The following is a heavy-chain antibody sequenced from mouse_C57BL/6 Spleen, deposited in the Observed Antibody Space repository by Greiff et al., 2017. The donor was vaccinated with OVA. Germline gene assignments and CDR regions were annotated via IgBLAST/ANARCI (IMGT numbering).Heavy chain of an antibody. CDR3: ARDYGSSYWYCDV. V-gene: IGHV5-16*01. CDR2: INYDGSST. CDR1: GFTFSDYY. Sequence: EVKLVESEGGLVQPGSSMKLSCTASGFTFSDYYMAWVRQVPEKGLEWVANINYDGSSTYYLDSLKSRFIISRDNAKNILYLQMSSLKSEDTATYYCARDYGSSYWYCDVWGTGTTVTVSS. D-gene: IGHD1-1*01. J-gene: IGHJ1*03.